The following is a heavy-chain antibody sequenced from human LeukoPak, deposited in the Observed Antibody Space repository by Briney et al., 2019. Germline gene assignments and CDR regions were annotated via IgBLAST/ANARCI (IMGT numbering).Heavy chain of an antibody. CDR1: GFTFDDYG. D-gene: IGHD3-3*01. CDR2: INWNGGST. CDR3: ARETRSGYYSNFDY. V-gene: IGHV3-20*04. J-gene: IGHJ4*02. Sequence: GGSLRLSCAASGFTFDDYGMSWVRQAPGKGLEWVSGINWNGGSTGYADSVKGRFTISRDNAKNSLYLQMNSLRAEDTAVYYCARETRSGYYSNFDYWGQGTLVTVSS.